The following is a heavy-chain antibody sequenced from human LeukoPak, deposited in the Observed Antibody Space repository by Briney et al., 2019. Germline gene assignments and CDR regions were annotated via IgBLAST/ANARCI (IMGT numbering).Heavy chain of an antibody. Sequence: GGSLRLSCATSGFPLSSYAMSWVRQAPGKGLEWVSGISGSGGSTYYADSVKGRFTISRDNSKNTLYLQMNSLRAEDTAVYYCAKERPWELDYWGQGTLVTVSS. CDR3: AKERPWELDY. J-gene: IGHJ4*02. V-gene: IGHV3-23*01. D-gene: IGHD1-26*01. CDR1: GFPLSSYA. CDR2: ISGSGGST.